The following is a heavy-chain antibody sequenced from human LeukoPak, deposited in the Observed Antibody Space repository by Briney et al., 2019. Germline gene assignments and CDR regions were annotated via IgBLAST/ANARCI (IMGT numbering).Heavy chain of an antibody. CDR3: ARFFGLPYCGGDCYPDY. V-gene: IGHV4-39*07. D-gene: IGHD2-21*02. CDR2: IYYTGST. Sequence: SETLSLTCTVSGGSISSNTYYWGWIRQPPGKGLEWIGTIYYTGSTSYNPSLRSRVTISVDTSKNQFSLKLSSVTAADTAVYYCARFFGLPYCGGDCYPDYWGQGALVTVSS. J-gene: IGHJ4*02. CDR1: GGSISSNTYY.